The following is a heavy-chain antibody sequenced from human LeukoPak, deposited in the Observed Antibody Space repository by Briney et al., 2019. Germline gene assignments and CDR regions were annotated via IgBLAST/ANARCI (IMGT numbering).Heavy chain of an antibody. V-gene: IGHV1-18*01. CDR2: ISAYNGNT. Sequence: VASVKVSCKASGYTFTSYGISWVRQAPGQGLEWMGWISAYNGNTNYAQKLQGRVTMTTDTSTSTAYMELRSLRSDDTAVYYCARVGKVAARGDFHFDYWGQGTLVTVSS. CDR1: GYTFTSYG. CDR3: ARVGKVAARGDFHFDY. J-gene: IGHJ4*02. D-gene: IGHD6-13*01.